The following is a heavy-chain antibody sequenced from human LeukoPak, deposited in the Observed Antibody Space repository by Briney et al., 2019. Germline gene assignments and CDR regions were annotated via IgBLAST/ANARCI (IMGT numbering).Heavy chain of an antibody. CDR2: ISGSGGST. V-gene: IGHV3-23*01. D-gene: IGHD6-19*01. CDR3: AKVAHPGIEVALDAFDI. J-gene: IGHJ3*02. CDR1: GFTFSSYA. Sequence: GGSLRLSCAASGFTFSSYAMSRVPHAPGNGLEWVSAISGSGGSTYYADSVKGRFTISRDTSKNTLYLQMNSVRGEDTGVYYCAKVAHPGIEVALDAFDIWGEGRMVTVSS.